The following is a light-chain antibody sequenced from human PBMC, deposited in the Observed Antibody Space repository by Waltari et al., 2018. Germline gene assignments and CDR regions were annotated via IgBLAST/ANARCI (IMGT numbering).Light chain of an antibody. V-gene: IGLV2-11*01. CDR2: DVS. J-gene: IGLJ1*01. CDR1: SSDVGGYNS. Sequence: QSALTQPRSVSGSPGQSVTISCTGTSSDVGGYNSVSWYPQHPGKAPKLMIYDVSKRPSGVRDRFSGSKSGNTASLTISGLQAEDEADYYCCSYAGSYAYVFGTGTKVTVL. CDR3: CSYAGSYAYV.